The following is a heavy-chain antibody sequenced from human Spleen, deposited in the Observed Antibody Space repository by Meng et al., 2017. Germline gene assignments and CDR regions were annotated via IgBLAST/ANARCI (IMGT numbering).Heavy chain of an antibody. CDR3: ARDLKDRWIQLTFDY. CDR2: ISSSGSTI. V-gene: IGHV3-48*03. J-gene: IGHJ4*02. CDR1: GFTFSSYE. Sequence: GESLKISCAASGFTFSSYEMNWVRQAPGKGLEWVSYISSSGSTIYYAESVKGRFTISRDNAKKSLYLQMNTLRAEDTAVYYCARDLKDRWIQLTFDYWGQGTLVTVSS. D-gene: IGHD5-18*01.